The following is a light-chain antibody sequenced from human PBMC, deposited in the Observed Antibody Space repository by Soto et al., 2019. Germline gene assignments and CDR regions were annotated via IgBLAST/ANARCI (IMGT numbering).Light chain of an antibody. V-gene: IGLV2-14*03. Sequence: QSALTQPASVSGSPGQSITVSCTGTSSDVGGYNYVSWYQVHPGKVPKLLIFDVSNRPSGVSHRFSGSKSGNTASLTTSGLQADDEADYFCSSYTAMSTLVFGGGTKLTVL. CDR1: SSDVGGYNY. CDR3: SSYTAMSTLV. CDR2: DVS. J-gene: IGLJ2*01.